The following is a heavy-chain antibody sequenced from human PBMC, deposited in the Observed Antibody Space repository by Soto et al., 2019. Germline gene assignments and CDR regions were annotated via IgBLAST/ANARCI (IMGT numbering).Heavy chain of an antibody. CDR3: ARDLSANDFDY. V-gene: IGHV1-69*13. CDR1: GGTFSSYA. Sequence: SVKVYCRASGGTFSSYAISWVRQAPGQGLEWMGGIIPIFGTANYAQKFQGRVTITADESTSTAYMELSSLRSEDTAVYYCARDLSANDFDYWGQGTLVTVSS. CDR2: IIPIFGTA. J-gene: IGHJ4*02. D-gene: IGHD1-1*01.